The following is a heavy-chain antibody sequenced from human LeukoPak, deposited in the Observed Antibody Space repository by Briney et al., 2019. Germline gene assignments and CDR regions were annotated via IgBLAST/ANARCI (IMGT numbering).Heavy chain of an antibody. CDR1: GFTFSHYW. Sequence: GGSLRLSCAASGFTFSHYWMTWVRQAPGKGLEWVANMKEDGSQETYVDSVKGRFTISRDNAKNSLYLQMNNVRAEDTAVYYCARDPGYSSSWKRIDYWGQGTLVTVSS. V-gene: IGHV3-7*03. CDR2: MKEDGSQE. CDR3: ARDPGYSSSWKRIDY. D-gene: IGHD6-13*01. J-gene: IGHJ4*02.